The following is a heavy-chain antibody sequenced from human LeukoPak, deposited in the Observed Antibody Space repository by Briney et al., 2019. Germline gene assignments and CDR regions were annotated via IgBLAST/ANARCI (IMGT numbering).Heavy chain of an antibody. CDR1: EFTFSKYA. CDR2: IGGSVAET. J-gene: IGHJ6*03. V-gene: IGHV3-23*01. Sequence: GGSLRLSCAASEFTFSKYAMTWVRQAPGKGLECVSAIGGSVAETYSADSVKGRFTISRDNSKNTLYLQMNSLRAEDTAIYYCAKGTVGTYYFYYMDVWGKGTTVTVSS. CDR3: AKGTVGTYYFYYMDV. D-gene: IGHD6-13*01.